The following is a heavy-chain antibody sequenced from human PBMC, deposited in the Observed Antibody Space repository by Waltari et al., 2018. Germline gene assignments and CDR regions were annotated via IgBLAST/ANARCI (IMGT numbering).Heavy chain of an antibody. CDR2: INTDNGNT. CDR3: ARGDLFFY. Sequence: QVQLVQSGAEVKKPGASVKVSCKASGNTFTSHAIHWVRQAPGQRLEWMGWINTDNGNTKYSQKFQGRVTITRDTSASTAYMDLSSLRSEDTAIYYCARGDLFFYWGHGTLVTVSS. CDR1: GNTFTSHA. J-gene: IGHJ4*01. V-gene: IGHV1-3*04.